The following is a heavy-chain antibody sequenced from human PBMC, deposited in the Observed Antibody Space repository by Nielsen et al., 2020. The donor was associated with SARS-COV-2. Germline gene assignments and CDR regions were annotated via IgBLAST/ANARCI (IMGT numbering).Heavy chain of an antibody. Sequence: GGSLRLSCAPSGFTFSTYGMSWVRQAPGKGLEWVSAILGSGGRPQYADSVEGRFTISRDNSKSTLYLQMNSLRDEDTAVYYCAREAGVKTIFGVLNWFDPWGQGTLVTVSS. CDR2: ILGSGGRP. D-gene: IGHD3-3*01. J-gene: IGHJ5*02. V-gene: IGHV3-23*01. CDR1: GFTFSTYG. CDR3: AREAGVKTIFGVLNWFDP.